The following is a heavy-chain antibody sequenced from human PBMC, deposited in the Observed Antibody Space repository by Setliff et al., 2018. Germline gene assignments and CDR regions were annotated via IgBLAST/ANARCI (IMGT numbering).Heavy chain of an antibody. V-gene: IGHV3-21*01. CDR1: GLTLINNG. J-gene: IGHJ4*02. D-gene: IGHD1-26*01. CDR3: ARGPLVGTTEYYLDY. CDR2: ITSSSTYI. Sequence: GGSLRLSCAASGLTLINNGFHWVRQAPGKGLEWVSSITSSSTYISYADSLRGRFTISRDNAKNSLYLQMNSLRAEDTAVYYCARGPLVGTTEYYLDYWGQGTLVTVSS.